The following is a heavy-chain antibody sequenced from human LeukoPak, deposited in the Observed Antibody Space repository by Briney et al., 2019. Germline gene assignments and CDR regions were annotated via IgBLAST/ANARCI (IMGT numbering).Heavy chain of an antibody. CDR1: GFTFSSYA. CDR2: IIGSGTGT. J-gene: IGHJ4*02. CDR3: AGGQMFTSGGFDN. V-gene: IGHV3-23*01. D-gene: IGHD6-19*01. Sequence: PGGSLRLSCAASGFTFSSYAMSWVRQAPGKGLEWVSSIIGSGTGTYYADSVKGRFTISRDNSKNMVYLQMNSLRAEDTALYYCAGGQMFTSGGFDNWGQGALVTVSS.